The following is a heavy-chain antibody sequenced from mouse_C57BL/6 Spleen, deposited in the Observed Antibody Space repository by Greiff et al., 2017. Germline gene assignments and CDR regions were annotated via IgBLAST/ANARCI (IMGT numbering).Heavy chain of an antibody. V-gene: IGHV2-2*01. CDR2: IWSGGST. CDR3: ARITTVVAPYYAMDD. J-gene: IGHJ4*01. CDR1: GFSLTSYG. Sequence: VKLMESGPGLVQPSQSLSITCTVSGFSLTSYGVHWVRQSPGKGLEWLGVIWSGGSTDYNAAFISRLSISKDNSKSQVFFNMNSLQADDAAIYYCARITTVVAPYYAMDDWGQGTSVTVSS. D-gene: IGHD1-1*01.